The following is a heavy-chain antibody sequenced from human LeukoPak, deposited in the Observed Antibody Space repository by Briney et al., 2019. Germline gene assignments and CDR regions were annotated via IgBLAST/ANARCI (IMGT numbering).Heavy chain of an antibody. J-gene: IGHJ4*02. Sequence: SETLSLTCTVSGGSISSSSYYWGWIRQPPGKGLEWIGSIYYSGSTYYNLSLKSRVTISVDTSKNQFSLKLSSVTAADTAVYYCARVEYYDFWSGYSHYFDYWGQGTLVTVSS. D-gene: IGHD3-3*01. V-gene: IGHV4-39*07. CDR3: ARVEYYDFWSGYSHYFDY. CDR2: IYYSGST. CDR1: GGSISSSSYY.